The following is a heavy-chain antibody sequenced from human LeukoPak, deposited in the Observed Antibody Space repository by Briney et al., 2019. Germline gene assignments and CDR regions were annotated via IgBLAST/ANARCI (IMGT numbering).Heavy chain of an antibody. D-gene: IGHD5-12*01. V-gene: IGHV3-7*01. CDR2: IKHDETEK. CDR3: AREGFYSGYDR. CDR1: GFTFSTYW. Sequence: GGSLRLSCAASGFTFSTYWMNWVRQAPGKGLEWVANIKHDETEKYYVDSVKGRFTISRDNAKNSLYLQMNSLTDEDTAVYYCAREGFYSGYDRWGQGTLVTVSS. J-gene: IGHJ4*02.